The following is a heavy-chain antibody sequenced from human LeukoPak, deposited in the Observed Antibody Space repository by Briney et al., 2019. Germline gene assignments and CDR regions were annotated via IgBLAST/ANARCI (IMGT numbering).Heavy chain of an antibody. Sequence: ASVKVSCKTSGYTFIGYYMHWVRQAPGQGLECMGWINPKSGPTNYAQKFQDRVTMTRDTHITTAYMELSRLRSDDTAVYYCARYYYGSGSYYNSLNYWGQGTQVTVSS. CDR2: INPKSGPT. CDR1: GYTFIGYY. J-gene: IGHJ4*02. D-gene: IGHD3-10*01. V-gene: IGHV1-2*02. CDR3: ARYYYGSGSYYNSLNY.